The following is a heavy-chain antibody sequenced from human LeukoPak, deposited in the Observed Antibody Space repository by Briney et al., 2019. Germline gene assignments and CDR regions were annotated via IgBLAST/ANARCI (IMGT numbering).Heavy chain of an antibody. Sequence: GGSLRLSCAASGFTFSDYDMHWGRQATGKGLEWVSAIGTAGDTYYTGSVKGRFTISRENAKNSLYLQMNSLRAGDTAVYYCARVAKERVGGVYYFDYWGQGTLVTVSS. V-gene: IGHV3-13*01. CDR2: IGTAGDT. D-gene: IGHD1-1*01. CDR3: ARVAKERVGGVYYFDY. J-gene: IGHJ4*02. CDR1: GFTFSDYD.